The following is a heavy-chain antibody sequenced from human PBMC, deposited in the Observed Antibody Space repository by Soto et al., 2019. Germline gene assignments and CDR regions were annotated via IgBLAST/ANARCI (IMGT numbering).Heavy chain of an antibody. CDR2: IKDGGRT. D-gene: IGHD5-12*01. CDR1: GGSLSGYY. V-gene: IGHV4-34*01. Sequence: QVQLQQWGAGLLKPSETLSLNCAVNGGSLSGYYWSWIRQPPGKGLEWIGEIKDGGRTNYSPSLKSRATISSDTSNTQSSLRLYSVTAADTGVYYCARGQEGVVATHWDQGTLVTVSS. CDR3: ARGQEGVVATH. J-gene: IGHJ4*02.